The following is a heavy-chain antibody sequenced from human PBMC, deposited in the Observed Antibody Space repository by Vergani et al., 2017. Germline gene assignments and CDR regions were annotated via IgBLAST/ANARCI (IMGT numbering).Heavy chain of an antibody. D-gene: IGHD3-9*01. J-gene: IGHJ5*02. CDR3: ARRAYYDILTGYDWFDP. Sequence: VQLLESGGSLKQPGGSVRLSCKASGGTFSSYAISWVRQAPGQGLEWMGGIIPIFGTANYAQKFQGRVTITADESTSTAYMELSSLRSEDTAVYYCARRAYYDILTGYDWFDPWGQGTLVTVSS. CDR1: GGTFSSYA. CDR2: IIPIFGTA. V-gene: IGHV1-69*01.